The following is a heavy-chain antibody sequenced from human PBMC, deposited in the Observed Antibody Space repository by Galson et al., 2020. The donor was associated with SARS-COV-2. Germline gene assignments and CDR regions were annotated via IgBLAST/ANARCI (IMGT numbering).Heavy chain of an antibody. J-gene: IGHJ4*02. D-gene: IGHD3-3*01. CDR3: AGSLGRGVVPLGY. CDR1: GDSISSSNYY. V-gene: IGHV4-39*01. Sequence: ETSETLSLTCSVSGDSISSSNYYWGWIRQPPGKGLEWIGSIHYRGSTYYNPSLKSRVTVSVDTSKNQFSLSLTSMTAADTAVFYCAGSLGRGVVPLGYWGQGTLVTVSS. CDR2: IHYRGST.